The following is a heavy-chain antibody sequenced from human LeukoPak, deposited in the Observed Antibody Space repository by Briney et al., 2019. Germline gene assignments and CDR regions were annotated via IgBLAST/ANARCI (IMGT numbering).Heavy chain of an antibody. V-gene: IGHV1-2*06. J-gene: IGHJ3*02. CDR2: INPNSGGT. Sequence: ASVKVSCKASGYTFTGYYMHWVRQAPRQGLEWMGRINPNSGGTNYAQKFQGRVTMTRDTSISTAYMELSRLRSDDTAVYYCARGANWDLDHAFDIWGQGTMVTVSS. CDR1: GYTFTGYY. D-gene: IGHD7-27*01. CDR3: ARGANWDLDHAFDI.